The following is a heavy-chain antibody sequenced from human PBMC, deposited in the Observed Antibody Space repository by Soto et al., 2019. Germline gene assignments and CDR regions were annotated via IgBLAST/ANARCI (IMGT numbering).Heavy chain of an antibody. Sequence: GASVKVSCKASGGTFSSYAISWVRQAPGQGLEWMGGIIPIFGTANYAQKFQGRVTITADESTSTAYMELSSLRSEDTAVYYCARDYRPLLALGGMDVWGQGTTVTVSS. D-gene: IGHD2-21*01. CDR1: GGTFSSYA. CDR3: ARDYRPLLALGGMDV. CDR2: IIPIFGTA. V-gene: IGHV1-69*13. J-gene: IGHJ6*02.